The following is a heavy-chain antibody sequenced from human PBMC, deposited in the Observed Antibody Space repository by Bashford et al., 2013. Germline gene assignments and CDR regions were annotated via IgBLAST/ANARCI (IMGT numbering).Heavy chain of an antibody. J-gene: IGHJ3*02. V-gene: IGHV1-2*02. CDR1: GYTFTGYY. Sequence: PSVKVSCKASGYTFTGYYMHWVRQAPGHGLEWMGVIDPSGGDTSYAQKLQGRVTMTRDTSINTAYMELSRLRSDDTAVYFCTRGSRESGSSNEAFEIWGQGTMVTVSS. CDR3: TRGSRESGSSNEAFEI. D-gene: IGHD2-2*01. CDR2: IDPSGGDT.